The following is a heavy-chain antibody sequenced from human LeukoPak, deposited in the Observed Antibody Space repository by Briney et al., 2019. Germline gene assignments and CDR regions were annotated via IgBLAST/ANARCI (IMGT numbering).Heavy chain of an antibody. Sequence: GGSLRLSCAASGFTFSSYWMSWVRQAPGKGLERVANIKQDGSEKYYVDSVKGRFTISRDNAKNSLYLQMNSLRVEDTAVYYCARDSRAVGDAFDIWGQGTMVTVSS. V-gene: IGHV3-7*01. D-gene: IGHD3-16*01. J-gene: IGHJ3*02. CDR2: IKQDGSEK. CDR1: GFTFSSYW. CDR3: ARDSRAVGDAFDI.